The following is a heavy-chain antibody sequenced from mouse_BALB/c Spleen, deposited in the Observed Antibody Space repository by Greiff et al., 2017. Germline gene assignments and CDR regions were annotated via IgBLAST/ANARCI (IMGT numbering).Heavy chain of an antibody. CDR1: GYSITSGYY. CDR3: ASSYYGNWGYFDV. Sequence: VQLKESGPGLVKPSQSLSLTCSVTGYSITSGYYWNWIRQFPGNKLEWMGYISYDGSNNYNPSLKNRISITRDTSKNQFFLKLNSVTTEDTATYYCASSYYGNWGYFDVWGAGTTVTVSS. CDR2: ISYDGSN. J-gene: IGHJ1*01. D-gene: IGHD2-10*01. V-gene: IGHV3-6*02.